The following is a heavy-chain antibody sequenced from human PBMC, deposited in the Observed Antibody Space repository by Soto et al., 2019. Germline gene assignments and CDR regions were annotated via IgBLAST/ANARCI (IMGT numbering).Heavy chain of an antibody. CDR2: INHSGST. D-gene: IGHD3-3*01. CDR1: GGSFSGYY. J-gene: IGHJ5*02. Sequence: SETLSLTCAVYGGSFSGYYWSWIRQPPGKGLEWIGEINHSGSTNYNPSLKSRVTISVDTSKNQFSLKLSSVTAADTAVYYCARVGRTYYDFWSGYKSYNWFDPWGQGTLVTVSS. CDR3: ARVGRTYYDFWSGYKSYNWFDP. V-gene: IGHV4-34*01.